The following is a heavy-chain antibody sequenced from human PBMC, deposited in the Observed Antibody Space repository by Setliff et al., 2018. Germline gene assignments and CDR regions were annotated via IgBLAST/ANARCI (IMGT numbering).Heavy chain of an antibody. CDR3: ARMSGFQYIDV. Sequence: SETLSLTCAVYSGSFSGYYWSWIRQPPGKGLEWIGEINHSGNTNYNPSLKSRVTISVDTSKNQFSLSLTSVTAEDTAVYYCARMSGFQYIDVWDKGTTVTSP. J-gene: IGHJ6*03. D-gene: IGHD3-3*01. CDR2: INHSGNT. CDR1: SGSFSGYY. V-gene: IGHV4-34*01.